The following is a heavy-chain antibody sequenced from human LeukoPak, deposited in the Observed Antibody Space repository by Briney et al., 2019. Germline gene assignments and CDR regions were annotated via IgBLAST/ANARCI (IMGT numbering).Heavy chain of an antibody. V-gene: IGHV4-39*01. CDR3: ARLGRGDCSSTSCYKIPG. CDR2: IYYSGST. J-gene: IGHJ4*02. D-gene: IGHD2-2*02. CDR1: GGSISSSSYY. Sequence: SETLSLTCTVSGGSISSSSYYWGWIRQPPGKGLEWIGSIYYSGSTYYNPSLKSRVTISVDTSKNQFSLKLSSVTAADTAVYYCARLGRGDCSSTSCYKIPGWGQGTLVTVSS.